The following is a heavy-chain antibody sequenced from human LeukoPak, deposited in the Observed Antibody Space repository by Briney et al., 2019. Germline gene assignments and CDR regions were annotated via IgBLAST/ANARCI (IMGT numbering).Heavy chain of an antibody. CDR2: IYHSGST. Sequence: PSETLSLTCTVSGYSISSGYYWGWIRQPPGKGLEWIGSIYHSGSTYYNPSLKSRVTISVDTSKNQFSLKLSSVTAAATAVYYCARGPSGDYWGQGTLVTVSS. J-gene: IGHJ4*02. CDR1: GYSISSGYY. CDR3: ARGPSGDY. V-gene: IGHV4-38-2*02.